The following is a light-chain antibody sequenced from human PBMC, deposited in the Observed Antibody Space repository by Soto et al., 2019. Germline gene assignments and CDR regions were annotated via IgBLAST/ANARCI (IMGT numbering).Light chain of an antibody. CDR3: QQYSDWPLT. V-gene: IGKV3-15*01. Sequence: EIVMTQSPATLSVSPGERATLSCRASQSVSSNLAWYQQKPGQAPRLLIYGASTRATGIPVRFSGSGSGTEFTLTISSLQSEDFAVYYCQQYSDWPLTFGPGTKVDIK. CDR2: GAS. J-gene: IGKJ3*01. CDR1: QSVSSN.